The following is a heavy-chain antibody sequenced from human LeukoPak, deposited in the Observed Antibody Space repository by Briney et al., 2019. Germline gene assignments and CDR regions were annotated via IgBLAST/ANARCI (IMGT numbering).Heavy chain of an antibody. V-gene: IGHV4-59*01. CDR1: GGSISSYY. CDR2: INYSGST. J-gene: IGHJ4*02. Sequence: SETLSLTCTVAGGSISSYYWSWIRQPPGKGLEWIGYINYSGSTFYNPSLRSRVTMSVDTSKRQFSLNLNSVTAADTAVYYCARRGTYYVFDYRGQGTLVTVSS. CDR3: ARRGTYYVFDY. D-gene: IGHD1-26*01.